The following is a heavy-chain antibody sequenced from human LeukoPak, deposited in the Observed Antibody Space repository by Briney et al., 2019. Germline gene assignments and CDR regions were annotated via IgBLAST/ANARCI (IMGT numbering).Heavy chain of an antibody. Sequence: GGSLRLSCAASGFTFDDYAMHGVRQAPGKGLEWVSGISWNSGSIGYADSVKGRFTISRDNAKNSLYLQMNSLRAEDTALYYCASASGYDYYYYMDVWGKGTTVTISS. CDR3: ASASGYDYYYYMDV. V-gene: IGHV3-9*01. CDR2: ISWNSGSI. D-gene: IGHD5-12*01. CDR1: GFTFDDYA. J-gene: IGHJ6*03.